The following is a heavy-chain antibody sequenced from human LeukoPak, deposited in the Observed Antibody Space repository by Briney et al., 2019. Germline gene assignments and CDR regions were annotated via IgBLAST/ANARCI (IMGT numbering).Heavy chain of an antibody. CDR2: ISSSGSTI. J-gene: IGHJ4*02. V-gene: IGHV3-11*01. CDR1: GFTFSNYY. D-gene: IGHD3-10*01. Sequence: PGGSLRLSCAASGFTFSNYYMSWIRQAPGKGLEWVSYISSSGSTIYYVDSVKGRFTISRDNAKNSPYLQMNSLRAEDTAVYYCAKTVIRGAYDYWGQGTLVTVSS. CDR3: AKTVIRGAYDY.